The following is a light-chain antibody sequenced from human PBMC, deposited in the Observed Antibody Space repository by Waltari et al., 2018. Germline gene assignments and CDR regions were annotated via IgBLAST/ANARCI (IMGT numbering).Light chain of an antibody. V-gene: IGLV3-9*01. Sequence: SYDLTQPLSVSVALGQTARSTCTETNSGNKNVHWYQQKPGQAPGLVMYRDSNRPSGIPERFSGSNSGNTATLTITRAQAGDEADYYCQTWDSNIVVFGGGTKLTVV. J-gene: IGLJ2*01. CDR3: QTWDSNIVV. CDR1: NSGNKN. CDR2: RDS.